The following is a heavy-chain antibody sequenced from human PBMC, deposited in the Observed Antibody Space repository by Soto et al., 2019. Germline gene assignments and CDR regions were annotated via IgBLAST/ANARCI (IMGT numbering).Heavy chain of an antibody. CDR1: GYTFTGYY. D-gene: IGHD6-6*01. Sequence: QMQLVQSGAEARKPGASVKVSCKTSGYTFTGYYLNWVRQAPGRVLEWVGWINPKTGDTNNAQKFKGRVTMTTDTSISTGYMELSVLKSDDTSVYYCVTGDHLVRWGQGTRVTVSS. CDR2: INPKTGDT. V-gene: IGHV1-2*02. CDR3: VTGDHLVR. J-gene: IGHJ4*02.